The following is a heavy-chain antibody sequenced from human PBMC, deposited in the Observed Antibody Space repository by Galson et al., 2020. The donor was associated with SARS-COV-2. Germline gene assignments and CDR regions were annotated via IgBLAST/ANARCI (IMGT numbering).Heavy chain of an antibody. CDR2: IYYSGST. Sequence: ETSETLSLTCTVSGGSISSYYWSWIRQPPGKGLEWIGYIYYSGSTNYNPSLKSRVTISVDTSKNQFSLKLSSVTAADTAVYYCARESTLAPTYWMDVWGQGTTVTVSS. CDR3: ARESTLAPTYWMDV. D-gene: IGHD2-8*02. J-gene: IGHJ6*02. CDR1: GGSISSYY. V-gene: IGHV4-59*01.